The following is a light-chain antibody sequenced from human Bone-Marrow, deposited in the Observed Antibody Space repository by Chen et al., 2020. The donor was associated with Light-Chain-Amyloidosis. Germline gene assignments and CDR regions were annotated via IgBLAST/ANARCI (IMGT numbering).Light chain of an antibody. CDR3: QSADSSGTYEVR. V-gene: IGLV3-25*03. CDR1: DLPTKY. CDR2: RDT. Sequence: SYELTQPPSVSVSPGQTARITCSGDDLPTKYAYWYQQKPGQAPVLVIHRDTERPSGISERFSGSSSGTTSTLTIRGVQAEDEAAYHCQSADSSGTYEVRFGGGTKLTVL. J-gene: IGLJ2*01.